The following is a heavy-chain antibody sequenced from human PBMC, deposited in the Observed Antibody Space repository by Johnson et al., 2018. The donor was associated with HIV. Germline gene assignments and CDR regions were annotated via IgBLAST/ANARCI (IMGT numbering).Heavy chain of an antibody. V-gene: IGHV3-13*01. J-gene: IGHJ3*02. Sequence: EVQLVESGGGLVKPGGSLRLSCAASGFTFSSYDMHWVRQATGKGLEWVSAIGTAGDTYYPDSVKGRFTISRDNSKNTLYLQMNSLRAEDTAVYYCAREDSAFDIWGQGTMVTVSS. CDR3: AREDSAFDI. CDR2: IGTAGDT. CDR1: GFTFSSYD.